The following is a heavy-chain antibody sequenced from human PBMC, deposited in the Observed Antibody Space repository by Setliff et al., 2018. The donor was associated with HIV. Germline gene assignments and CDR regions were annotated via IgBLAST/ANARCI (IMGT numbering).Heavy chain of an antibody. CDR2: IVPIFQAP. CDR1: GDSFTNYA. CDR3: SAGPGYSFGVGFDSYMSI. V-gene: IGHV1-69*13. Sequence: SVKVSCKASGDSFTNYAGNWVRQAPGQGLEWIGGIVPIFQAPKYAQKFRGRVTIYADGSASTVYMEMSSLRFEDTAVYYCSAGPGYSFGVGFDSYMSIWDKGTTVTVSS. J-gene: IGHJ6*03. D-gene: IGHD5-18*01.